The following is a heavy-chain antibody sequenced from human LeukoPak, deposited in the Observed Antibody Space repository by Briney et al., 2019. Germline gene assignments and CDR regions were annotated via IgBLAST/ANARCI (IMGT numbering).Heavy chain of an antibody. Sequence: GGSLRLSCAASGFTFSSYSMNWVRQAPGKGLEWVSSISSSSSYIYYADSVKGRFTISRDNAKNSLYLQMNSLRAEDMAVYYCARESTMVRGVITQHFDYWGQGTLVTVSS. CDR3: ARESTMVRGVITQHFDY. J-gene: IGHJ4*02. CDR2: ISSSSSYI. V-gene: IGHV3-21*01. CDR1: GFTFSSYS. D-gene: IGHD3-10*01.